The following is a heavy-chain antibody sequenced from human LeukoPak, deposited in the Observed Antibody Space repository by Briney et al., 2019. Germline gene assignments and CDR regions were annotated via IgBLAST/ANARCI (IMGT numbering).Heavy chain of an antibody. D-gene: IGHD3-22*01. J-gene: IGHJ4*02. Sequence: GGSLRLSCAASGFTVSSNYMSWVRQAPGKGLEWVSVIYRGDSTYYADSVKGRFTISRDNAKNSLYLQMNSLRAEDTAVYYCARDQEDYYDSSGLFWGQGTLVTVSS. CDR2: IYRGDST. V-gene: IGHV3-53*01. CDR3: ARDQEDYYDSSGLF. CDR1: GFTVSSNY.